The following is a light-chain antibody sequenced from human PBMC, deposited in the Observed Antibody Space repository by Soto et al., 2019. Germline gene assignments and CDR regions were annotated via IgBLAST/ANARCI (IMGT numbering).Light chain of an antibody. J-gene: IGKJ1*01. CDR2: SAS. Sequence: EIVMTQSPDTFSVSPGETATLSCRASESVDGNLAWFQQKPCQPPRLRIYSASRRATGIPARFSGSGSGTEFSLTISNVQAEDFAVYYCQQYNTWRTLGKGTKVDMK. CDR3: QQYNTWRT. CDR1: ESVDGN. V-gene: IGKV3-15*01.